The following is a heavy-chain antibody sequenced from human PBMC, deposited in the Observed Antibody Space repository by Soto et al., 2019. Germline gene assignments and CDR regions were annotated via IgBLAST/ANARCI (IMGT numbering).Heavy chain of an antibody. D-gene: IGHD3-3*01. CDR3: AKDYRSGYYYFDY. Sequence: EVQLVESGGGLVQPGRSLRLSCAASGFTFDDYAMHWVRQAPGKGLEWVSGISWNSGSIGYADSVKGRFTISRDNAKNSQYLQMNSLRAEDTALYYCAKDYRSGYYYFDYWGQGTLVTVSS. V-gene: IGHV3-9*01. J-gene: IGHJ4*02. CDR1: GFTFDDYA. CDR2: ISWNSGSI.